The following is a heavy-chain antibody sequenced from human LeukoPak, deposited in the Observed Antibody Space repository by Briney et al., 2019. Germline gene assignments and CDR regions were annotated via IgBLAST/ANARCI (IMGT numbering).Heavy chain of an antibody. V-gene: IGHV1-3*01. D-gene: IGHD3-22*01. J-gene: IGHJ5*02. Sequence: ASVKVSCKASGYTFTSYAMHWVRQAPGQRLEWMGWINAGNGNTKYSQKFQGRVTITRDTSADTAYMELSSLRSEDTAVYYCARDQDYYDSSGYPPWGQGTLVTVSS. CDR2: INAGNGNT. CDR1: GYTFTSYA. CDR3: ARDQDYYDSSGYPP.